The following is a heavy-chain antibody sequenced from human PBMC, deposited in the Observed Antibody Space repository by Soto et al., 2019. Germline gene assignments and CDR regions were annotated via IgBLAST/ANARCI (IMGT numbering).Heavy chain of an antibody. CDR3: AREQDIVVVAPERFGY. D-gene: IGHD2-15*01. J-gene: IGHJ4*02. Sequence: ASVKVSCKASGYTFTSYGISWVRQAPGQGLEWMGWISAYNGNTNYAQKLQGRVTMTTDTSTSTAYMELRSLRSDDTAVYYCAREQDIVVVAPERFGYRGQGTMVTVSS. V-gene: IGHV1-18*04. CDR1: GYTFTSYG. CDR2: ISAYNGNT.